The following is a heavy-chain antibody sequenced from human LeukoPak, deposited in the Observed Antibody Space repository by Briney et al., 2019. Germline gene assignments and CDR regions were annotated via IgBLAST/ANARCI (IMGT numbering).Heavy chain of an antibody. CDR3: ARGVSTGVDYFDC. CDR1: GFTVSSNY. J-gene: IGHJ4*02. V-gene: IGHV3-7*01. D-gene: IGHD2-8*02. CDR2: IKKDGSEK. Sequence: GGSLRLSCAASGFTVSSNYMSWVRQAPGKGLEWVASIKKDGSEKYYVDSAKGRFTISRDNAKNSLYLQMNSLRADDTALYYCARGVSTGVDYFDCWGQGTLVTVSS.